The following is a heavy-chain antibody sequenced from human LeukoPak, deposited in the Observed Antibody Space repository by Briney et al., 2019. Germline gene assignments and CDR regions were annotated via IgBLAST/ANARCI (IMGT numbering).Heavy chain of an antibody. J-gene: IGHJ4*02. CDR3: VKDRTTSYFDY. Sequence: GGSLRLSCEASGFFFSTYWMAWVRQAPGKGLEWVAVIWYDGSNKYYADSVKGRFTISRDNSKNTLYLQMNSLRAEDTAVYYCVKDRTTSYFDYWGQGTLVTVSS. D-gene: IGHD4-17*01. CDR2: IWYDGSNK. CDR1: GFFFSTYW. V-gene: IGHV3-33*06.